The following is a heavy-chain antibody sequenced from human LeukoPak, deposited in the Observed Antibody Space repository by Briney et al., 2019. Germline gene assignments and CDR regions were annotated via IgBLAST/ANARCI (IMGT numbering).Heavy chain of an antibody. Sequence: GGSLRLSCAASGFTFSSYWMHWVRQAPGKGLVWVSRINTDGSSTSYADSVKGRFTISRDNAKNTLYLQMNSLRAEDTALYYCAKDMGGYSGSYYSLGCFQHWGQGTLVTVSS. V-gene: IGHV3-74*01. J-gene: IGHJ1*01. CDR2: INTDGSST. CDR3: AKDMGGYSGSYYSLGCFQH. CDR1: GFTFSSYW. D-gene: IGHD1-26*01.